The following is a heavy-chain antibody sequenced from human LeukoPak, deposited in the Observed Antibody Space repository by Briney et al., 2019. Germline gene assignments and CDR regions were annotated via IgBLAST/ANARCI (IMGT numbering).Heavy chain of an antibody. J-gene: IGHJ4*02. CDR1: GFTFSSYE. Sequence: GGSLRLSCAASGFTFSSYEMNWVRQAPGKGLEWVSYISSSGSTKYYADSVRGRFTISRDNAKNSLYLQMNSLRAEDTAVYYCARDFGADSSSSVGYWGQGTLVTVSS. V-gene: IGHV3-48*03. CDR3: ARDFGADSSSSVGY. CDR2: ISSSGSTK. D-gene: IGHD6-6*01.